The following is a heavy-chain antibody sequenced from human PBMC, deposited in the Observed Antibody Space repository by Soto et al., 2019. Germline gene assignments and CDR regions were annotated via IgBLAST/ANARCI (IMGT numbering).Heavy chain of an antibody. D-gene: IGHD3-3*01. CDR1: GGTFSSYA. CDR2: IIPIFGTA. J-gene: IGHJ4*02. V-gene: IGHV1-69*12. CDR3: ARDLSFDYDFWSGYYG. Sequence: QVQLVQSGAEVKKPGSSVKVSCKASGGTFSSYAISWVRQAPGQGLEWMGGIIPIFGTANYAQKFQGRVTIAADEYTSQAYMELSSLRSEDTAVYYCARDLSFDYDFWSGYYGWGQGTLVTVSS.